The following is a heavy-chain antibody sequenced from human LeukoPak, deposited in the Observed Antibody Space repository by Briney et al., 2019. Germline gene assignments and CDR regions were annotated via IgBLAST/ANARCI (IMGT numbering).Heavy chain of an antibody. Sequence: GGSLRLSCAASGFTFSSYGMHWVRQAPGKGLEWVAVIWYDGSNKYYADSVKGRFTTSRDNSKNTLYLQMNSLRAEDTAVYYCARGGGYNPFDYWGQGTLVTVSS. D-gene: IGHD5-24*01. CDR1: GFTFSSYG. CDR3: ARGGGYNPFDY. CDR2: IWYDGSNK. V-gene: IGHV3-33*01. J-gene: IGHJ4*02.